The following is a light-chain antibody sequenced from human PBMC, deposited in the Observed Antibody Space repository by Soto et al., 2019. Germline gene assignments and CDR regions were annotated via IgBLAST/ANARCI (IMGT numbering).Light chain of an antibody. CDR1: QSVSGN. V-gene: IGKV3-15*01. CDR3: QQCNNWPPIT. J-gene: IGKJ5*01. Sequence: EIVMTQSPATLSVSPAERATLSCRASQSVSGNLAWYQQIPGQAPRLLIYGASTRATGIPARFSGSGSGTEFTLTISSLQSEDFAVYYCQQCNNWPPITFGQGTRLEIK. CDR2: GAS.